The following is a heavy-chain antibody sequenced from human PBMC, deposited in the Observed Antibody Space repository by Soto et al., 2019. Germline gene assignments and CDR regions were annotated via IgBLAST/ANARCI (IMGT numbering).Heavy chain of an antibody. V-gene: IGHV3-23*01. CDR3: AHSDYGDYVRFDS. CDR1: GFTFSNYA. Sequence: EVRLLESGGGLVQPGGSLRLSCAASGFTFSNYAMNWVRQFSGKGLEWDSSITAGGGGTYYVDSVKGRFTISRDNSINTLYLQMNSLRAEDTAVYYCAHSDYGDYVRFDSWVQGTQVTVSS. J-gene: IGHJ5*01. D-gene: IGHD4-17*01. CDR2: ITAGGGGT.